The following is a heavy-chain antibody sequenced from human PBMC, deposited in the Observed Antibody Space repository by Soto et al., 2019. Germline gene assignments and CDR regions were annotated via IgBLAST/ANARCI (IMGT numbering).Heavy chain of an antibody. CDR1: GYAFTPYA. D-gene: IGHD7-27*01. CDR2: ISPDNGNR. CDR3: ALPGDVDAFDI. Sequence: ASVKVSCKASGYAFTPYAMHWVRQAPGQRLEWMGWISPDNGNRKYSQKFQGRVTITRDTSASTVYMELSSLRSEDTAVYYCALPGDVDAFDICGEEPTVTVSS. V-gene: IGHV1-3*01. J-gene: IGHJ3*02.